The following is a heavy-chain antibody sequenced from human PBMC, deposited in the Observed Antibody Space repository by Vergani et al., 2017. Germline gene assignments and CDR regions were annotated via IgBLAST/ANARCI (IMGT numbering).Heavy chain of an antibody. V-gene: IGHV3-23*01. D-gene: IGHD3-10*01. J-gene: IGHJ4*02. CDR3: AKDTKRITMARGVR. CDR1: GFTFSSYA. CDR2: LSGSGGST. Sequence: EVQLLESGGGLVQPGGSLRLSCAASGFTFSSYAMSWVRQAPGKGLEWVSGLSGSGGSTYYADSVKGRFTISRDNSKNTLYLQMNSLRAEDTAVYYCAKDTKRITMARGVRWGQGTLVTVSS.